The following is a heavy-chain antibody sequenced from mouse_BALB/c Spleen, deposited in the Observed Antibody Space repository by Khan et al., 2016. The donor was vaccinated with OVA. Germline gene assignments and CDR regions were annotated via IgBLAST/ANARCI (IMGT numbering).Heavy chain of an antibody. V-gene: IGHV3-8*02. D-gene: IGHD2-14*01. CDR2: MIYTGYT. CDR3: ARSTYRYAFAY. CDR1: GDSITSGY. Sequence: EVQLQESGPSLVKPSQTLSLICSVTGDSITSGYWSWIRKFPGNKLEYMGYMIYTGYTDHNPSLKSRLAITRHTSKNQYYLQLNSVTTEDTATYYCARSTYRYAFAYWGQGTLVTVSA. J-gene: IGHJ3*01.